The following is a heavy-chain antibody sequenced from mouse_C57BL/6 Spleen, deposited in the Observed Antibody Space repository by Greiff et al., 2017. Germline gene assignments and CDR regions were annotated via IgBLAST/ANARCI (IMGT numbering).Heavy chain of an antibody. CDR2: ISSGSSTI. D-gene: IGHD2-4*01. CDR3: ARHDYDGAMDD. Sequence: EVKLVESGGGLVKPGGSLKLSCAASGFTFSDYGMHWVRQAPEKGLEWVAYISSGSSTIYYADTVKGRFTISRDNAKNTLFLQMTSLRSEDTAMYYCARHDYDGAMDDWGQGPSVTVSS. V-gene: IGHV5-17*01. J-gene: IGHJ4*01. CDR1: GFTFSDYG.